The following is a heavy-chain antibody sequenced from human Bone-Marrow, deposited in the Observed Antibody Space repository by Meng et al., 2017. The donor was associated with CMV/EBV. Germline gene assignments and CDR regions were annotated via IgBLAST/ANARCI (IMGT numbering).Heavy chain of an antibody. CDR3: AREVRVVPAPRYYYYYGMDV. CDR1: GYTFTSYY. CDR2: INPSGGST. J-gene: IGHJ6*02. V-gene: IGHV1-46*01. D-gene: IGHD2-2*01. Sequence: ASVKVSCKASGYTFTSYYMHWVRQAPGQGLEWMGIINPSGGSTSYAQKFQGRVTMTRDTSTSTVYMELSSLRSEDTAVYYCAREVRVVPAPRYYYYYGMDVCGQGTTVTVSS.